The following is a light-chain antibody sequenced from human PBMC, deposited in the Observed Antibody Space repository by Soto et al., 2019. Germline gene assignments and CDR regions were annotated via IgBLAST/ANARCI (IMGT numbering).Light chain of an antibody. V-gene: IGKV3-20*01. Sequence: EIVLTQSPGTLSLSLGERATLSCRASQSVSSNYLVWYQQKPGQAPRLLIYGASSRATRIPDRFSGSGSGTDFTLTISRLEPEDFAVYYCQQYGNLPPTFGQGTKVEIK. CDR3: QQYGNLPPT. CDR2: GAS. J-gene: IGKJ1*01. CDR1: QSVSSNY.